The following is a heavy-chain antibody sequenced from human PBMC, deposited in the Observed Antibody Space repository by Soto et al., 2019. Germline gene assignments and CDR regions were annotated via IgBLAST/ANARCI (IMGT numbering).Heavy chain of an antibody. V-gene: IGHV4-31*03. CDR1: GDSIGTGGYY. D-gene: IGHD3-22*01. CDR2: IHSSGST. Sequence: QVQLQESGPGLVKPSQTLSLTCTVSGDSIGTGGYYWDWIRQHPGKGPEWIGYIHSSGSTYYNPYHKSRLTISLDTSKNQYSLHLSSVTAADTAGYYCATNHDDISGRTPLLFDSWGQGALVTVSS. J-gene: IGHJ4*02. CDR3: ATNHDDISGRTPLLFDS.